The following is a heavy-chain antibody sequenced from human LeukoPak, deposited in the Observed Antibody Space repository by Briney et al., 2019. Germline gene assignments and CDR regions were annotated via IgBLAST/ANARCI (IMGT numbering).Heavy chain of an antibody. J-gene: IGHJ3*02. CDR2: ISYDGSNK. V-gene: IGHV3-30-3*01. Sequence: PGGSLRLSCAASGFTFSSYAMHWVRQAPGKGLEWVAVISYDGSNKYYADSVKGRFTISRDNSKNTLYPQMNSLRAEDTAVYYCTSPNPYYEDAFDIWGQGTMVTVSS. CDR1: GFTFSSYA. CDR3: TSPNPYYEDAFDI. D-gene: IGHD3-22*01.